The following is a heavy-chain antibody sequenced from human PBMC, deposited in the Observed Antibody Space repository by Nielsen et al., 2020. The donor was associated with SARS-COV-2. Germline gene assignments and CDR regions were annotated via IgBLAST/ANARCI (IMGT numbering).Heavy chain of an antibody. J-gene: IGHJ4*02. V-gene: IGHV3-9*01. CDR1: GFTFDDYA. CDR3: ASDHYYSVWGSYRYGGEWFDY. Sequence: SLKISCAASGFTFDDYAMHWVRQAPGKGLEWVSGISWNSGSIGYADSVKGRFTITRDNAKNSLYLQMNSLRAEDTVVYYCASDHYYSVWGSYRYGGEWFDYWGQGTLVTVSS. CDR2: ISWNSGSI. D-gene: IGHD3-16*02.